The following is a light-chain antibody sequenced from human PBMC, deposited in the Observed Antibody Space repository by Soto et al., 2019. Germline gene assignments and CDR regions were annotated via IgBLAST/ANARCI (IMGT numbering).Light chain of an antibody. J-gene: IGLJ2*01. CDR3: QSYYSSVSKVV. Sequence: QSALTQPPSVSGAPGQRVTISCTGSSSNIGAGYDVHWYQQLPGTAPKLLIYGNSNRPSGVPDRFSGSKSGTSASLAITGLQAEDEADYYCQSYYSSVSKVVFGGGTKLTVL. V-gene: IGLV1-40*01. CDR1: SSNIGAGYD. CDR2: GNS.